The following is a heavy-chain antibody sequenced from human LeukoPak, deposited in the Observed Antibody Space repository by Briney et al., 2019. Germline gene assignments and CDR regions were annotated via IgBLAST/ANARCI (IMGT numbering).Heavy chain of an antibody. J-gene: IGHJ4*02. CDR2: ISYDGSNK. CDR1: GFTSSSYA. D-gene: IGHD3-9*01. Sequence: GRSLRLSCAASGFTSSSYAMHWVRQAPGKGLEWVAVISYDGSNKYYADSVKGRFTISRDNSKNTLYLQMNSLRAEDTAVYYCARGLRYFDWLFLQLDYWGQGTLVSVSS. V-gene: IGHV3-30-3*01. CDR3: ARGLRYFDWLFLQLDY.